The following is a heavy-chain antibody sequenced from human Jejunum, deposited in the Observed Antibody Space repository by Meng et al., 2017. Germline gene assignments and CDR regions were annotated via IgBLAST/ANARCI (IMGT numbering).Heavy chain of an antibody. V-gene: IGHV3-23*01. Sequence: EVQLLESGGGLVQPGGSLRLSCTASGFTFSNYAMSWVRQTPGKGLEWVSTVGTGDDTYYADSVKGRFTISRDNSKNTVFLQMNSLRAEDTAVYYCAANRPLLPFDYWGQGTLVTVSS. CDR2: VGTGDDT. D-gene: IGHD3-10*01. J-gene: IGHJ4*02. CDR3: AANRPLLPFDY. CDR1: GFTFSNYA.